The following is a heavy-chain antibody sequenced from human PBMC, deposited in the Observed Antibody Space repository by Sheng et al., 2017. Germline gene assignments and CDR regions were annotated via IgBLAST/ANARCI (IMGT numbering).Heavy chain of an antibody. J-gene: IGHJ3*02. V-gene: IGHV1-18*01. CDR2: ISAYNGNT. CDR1: GYTFTSYG. CDR3: ARVYDYIWGSYRSGVGAFDI. D-gene: IGHD3-16*02. Sequence: QVQLVQSGAEVKKPGASVKVSCKASGYTFTSYGISWVRQAPGQGLEWMGWISAYNGNTNYAQKLQGRVTMTTDTSTSTAYMELRSLRSDDTAVYYCARVYDYIWGSYRSGVGAFDIWGQGTMVTVSS.